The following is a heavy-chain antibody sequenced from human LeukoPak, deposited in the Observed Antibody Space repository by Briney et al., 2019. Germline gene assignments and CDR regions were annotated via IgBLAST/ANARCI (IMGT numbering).Heavy chain of an antibody. CDR2: ISHSGST. V-gene: IGHV4-4*02. Sequence: SETLSLTCAVSGDSISSAHWWSWVRQTPGKGLEWIGEISHSGSTTYNPSLKGRVTISVDTSKNQLSLKLTSVTAADTAVYYCARPHGGPYAFDIWGQGTMVTVSS. J-gene: IGHJ3*02. CDR1: GDSISSAHW. D-gene: IGHD3-10*01. CDR3: ARPHGGPYAFDI.